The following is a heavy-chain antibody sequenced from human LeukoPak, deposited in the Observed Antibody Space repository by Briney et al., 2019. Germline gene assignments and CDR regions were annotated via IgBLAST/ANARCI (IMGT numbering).Heavy chain of an antibody. CDR1: GFTLSRYW. D-gene: IGHD3-3*01. J-gene: IGHJ4*02. CDR2: IKQDGSEV. V-gene: IGHV3-7*01. CDR3: ATTTYYDFWSGYYTGTKYYFDY. Sequence: GGSLRLSCAGSGFTLSRYWMTWVRQAPGKGLKCVAHIKQDGSEVYYVDSVKGRFTISRDNSKNTLYLQMNSLRAEDTAVYYCATTTYYDFWSGYYTGTKYYFDYWGQGTLVTVSS.